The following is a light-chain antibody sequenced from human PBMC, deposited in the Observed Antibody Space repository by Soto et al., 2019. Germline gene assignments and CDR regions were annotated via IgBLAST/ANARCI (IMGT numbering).Light chain of an antibody. CDR1: QSVNSN. CDR2: GAY. Sequence: EIVMTQSPATLSVSPGERATISCRASQSVNSNLAWYQKTAGKATRLLIYGAYSRASGIPARFSGSGSGTEFTLTISSLEPEDFAVYYCQQRSNWPITFGQGTRLEIK. V-gene: IGKV3-15*01. CDR3: QQRSNWPIT. J-gene: IGKJ5*01.